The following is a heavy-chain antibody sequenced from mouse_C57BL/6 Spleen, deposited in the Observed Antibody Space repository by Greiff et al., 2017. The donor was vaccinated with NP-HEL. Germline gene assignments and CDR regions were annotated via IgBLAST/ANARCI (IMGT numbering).Heavy chain of an antibody. Sequence: EVQLVESGPGLVKPSQSLSLTCSVTGYSITSGYYWNWIRQFPGNKLEWMGYISYDGSNNYNPSLKNRISITRDTSKNQFFLKLNSVTTEDTATYYCARGGGGTTVVDWYFDVWGTGTTVTVSS. CDR2: ISYDGSN. D-gene: IGHD1-1*01. CDR3: ARGGGGTTVVDWYFDV. J-gene: IGHJ1*03. CDR1: GYSITSGYY. V-gene: IGHV3-6*01.